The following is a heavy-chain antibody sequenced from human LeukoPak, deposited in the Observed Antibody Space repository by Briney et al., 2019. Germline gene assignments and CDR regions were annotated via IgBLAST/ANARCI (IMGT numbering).Heavy chain of an antibody. J-gene: IGHJ4*02. Sequence: GGSLRLSCAASGFTFSKYWMPWVRQAPRKGLESVSRINTDGTVTTYADSVKGRFTVSRDNADNTMFLQMNSVRDEDTAVYYCATKQWLAPPPDSWGQGTPDTVSS. CDR2: INTDGTVT. D-gene: IGHD6-19*01. V-gene: IGHV3-74*01. CDR1: GFTFSKYW. CDR3: ATKQWLAPPPDS.